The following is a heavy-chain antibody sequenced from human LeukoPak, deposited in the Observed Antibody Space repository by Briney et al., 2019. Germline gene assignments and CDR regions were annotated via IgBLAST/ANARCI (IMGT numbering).Heavy chain of an antibody. Sequence: GGSLRLSCAASGFTFSSYGMHWVRQAPGKGLEWVAVISYDGSNKYYADSVKGRFTISRDNSKNTLYLQMNSLRAEDTAVYYCARGDGLNFDYWGQGTLVTVSS. CDR3: ARGDGLNFDY. CDR1: GFTFSSYG. J-gene: IGHJ4*02. D-gene: IGHD4-17*01. CDR2: ISYDGSNK. V-gene: IGHV3-30*03.